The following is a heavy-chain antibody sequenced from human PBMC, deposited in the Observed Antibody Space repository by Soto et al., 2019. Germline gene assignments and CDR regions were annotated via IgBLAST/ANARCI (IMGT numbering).Heavy chain of an antibody. Sequence: EVQLVESGGGLVQPGGSLRLSCVASGIPVSSNYMTWVRQAPGKGLDWVSVLHSGGDTYYANSVKGRFTISRHDSTNTLFLQMNSLTAEDTAVYYCARDGPYYYASRMDVWGQGTTVTVSS. CDR1: GIPVSSNY. CDR3: ARDGPYYYASRMDV. V-gene: IGHV3-53*04. J-gene: IGHJ6*02. CDR2: LHSGGDT. D-gene: IGHD3-10*01.